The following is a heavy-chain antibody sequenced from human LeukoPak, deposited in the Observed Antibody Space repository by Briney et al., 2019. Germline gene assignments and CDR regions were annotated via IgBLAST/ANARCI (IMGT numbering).Heavy chain of an antibody. CDR1: GGSISSYY. D-gene: IGHD3-22*01. V-gene: IGHV4-59*01. CDR3: ARSRSGYYEDY. Sequence: SETLSLTCTVSGGSISSYYWNWIRQPPGKGLEWIGYIYYTGSTNYNPSLNSRVTISVDTSKNQFSLRLSSVTAADTAVYYCARSRSGYYEDYWGQGTLVTVSS. J-gene: IGHJ4*02. CDR2: IYYTGST.